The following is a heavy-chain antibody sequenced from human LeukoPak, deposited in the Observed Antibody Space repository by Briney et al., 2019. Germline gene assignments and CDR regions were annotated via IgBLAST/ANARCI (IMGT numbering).Heavy chain of an antibody. V-gene: IGHV3-21*01. CDR1: GFTLSSYS. CDR2: ISSSSSYI. D-gene: IGHD3-22*01. CDR3: ARDKWDYYDSSGYYMDV. Sequence: NPGGSLRLSCAASGFTLSSYSMNWVRQAPGKGLEWVSSISSSSSYIYYADSVKGRFTISRDNAKNSLYLQMNSLRAEDTAVYYCARDKWDYYDSSGYYMDVWGKGTMVTVSS. J-gene: IGHJ6*03.